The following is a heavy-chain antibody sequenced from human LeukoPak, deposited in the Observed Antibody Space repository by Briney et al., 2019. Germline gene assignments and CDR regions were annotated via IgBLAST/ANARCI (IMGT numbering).Heavy chain of an antibody. J-gene: IGHJ4*02. CDR2: TYYRSKWYN. Sequence: SQTLSLTCAISGDSVSSSSAAWNWSRQSPSRGLEWLGRTYYRSKWYNDYAVSVKSRVTINQDTSKNDFSLQLNSVTPEDTAVYYCARERNRNFDYWGQGALVTVSS. CDR3: ARERNRNFDY. CDR1: GDSVSSSSAA. D-gene: IGHD1-14*01. V-gene: IGHV6-1*01.